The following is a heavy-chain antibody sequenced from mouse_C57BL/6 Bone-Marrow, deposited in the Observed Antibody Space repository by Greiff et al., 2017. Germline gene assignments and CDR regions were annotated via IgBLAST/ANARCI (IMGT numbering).Heavy chain of an antibody. D-gene: IGHD1-1*01. CDR1: GYTFTSYW. Sequence: QVQLQQPGAELVRPGSSVKLSCKASGYTFTSYWMDWVKQRPGQGLEWIGNIYPSDSETHYNQKFKDKATLTVDKSSSTAYMQLRSLTSEDSAVYYCARSYYGSRGVFAYWGKGTLVTVSA. V-gene: IGHV1-61*01. CDR2: IYPSDSET. CDR3: ARSYYGSRGVFAY. J-gene: IGHJ3*01.